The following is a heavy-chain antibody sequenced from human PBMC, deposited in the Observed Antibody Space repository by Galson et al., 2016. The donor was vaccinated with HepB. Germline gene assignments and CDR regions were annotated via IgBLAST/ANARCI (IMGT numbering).Heavy chain of an antibody. CDR3: AKGNIVQVPAAPYA. V-gene: IGHV3-23*01. D-gene: IGHD2-2*01. CDR2: ISGSGDTT. Sequence: SLRLSCAASGFTFSSYGTHWVRQAPGKGLEWVSSISGSGDTTYDADAVRGRFTISRDNSRNTLSLQMDSLRAEDSAIYYCAKGNIVQVPAAPYAWGQGALVTVSS. J-gene: IGHJ5*02. CDR1: GFTFSSYG.